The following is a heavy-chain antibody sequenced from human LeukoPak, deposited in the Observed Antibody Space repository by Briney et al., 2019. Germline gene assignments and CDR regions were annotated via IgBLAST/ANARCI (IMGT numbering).Heavy chain of an antibody. CDR3: AREITVIGAFDI. CDR1: GGSISSYY. CDR2: IYYSGST. D-gene: IGHD4-11*01. Sequence: SETLSLTCTVSGGSISSYYWSCIRQPPGKGLEWIGYIYYSGSTNYNPSLKSRVTISVDTSKNQFSLKLSSVTAADTAVYYCAREITVIGAFDIWGQGTMVTVSS. V-gene: IGHV4-59*01. J-gene: IGHJ3*02.